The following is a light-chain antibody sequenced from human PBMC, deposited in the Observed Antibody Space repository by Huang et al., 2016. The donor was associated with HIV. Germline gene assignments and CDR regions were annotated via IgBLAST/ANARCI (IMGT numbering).Light chain of an antibody. CDR2: LAS. V-gene: IGKV4-1*01. CDR1: QSLLYSFNNNNY. CDR3: QQYYSSPPS. Sequence: DIVMTQSPDSLAVSLGERATINYKSTQSLLYSFNNNNYLAWYQQKPGQPPKLLIYLASTRESGVPDRFSGSGSGTDFTLTISSLQAEDVAIYYCQQYYSSPPSFGGGTKVEIK. J-gene: IGKJ4*01.